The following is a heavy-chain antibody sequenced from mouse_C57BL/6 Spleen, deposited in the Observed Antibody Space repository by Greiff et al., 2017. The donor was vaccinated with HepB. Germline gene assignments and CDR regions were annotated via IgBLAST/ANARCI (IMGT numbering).Heavy chain of an antibody. CDR3: AAVTTVVATGGFDV. Sequence: QVQLQQPGAELVMPGASVKLSCKASGYTFTSYWMHWVKQRPGQGLEWIGEIDPSDSYTNYDQKFKGKSTLTVDKSSSTAYMQLSSLTSEDSAVYYGAAVTTVVATGGFDVWGTGTTVTVSS. CDR1: GYTFTSYW. D-gene: IGHD1-1*01. V-gene: IGHV1-69*01. CDR2: IDPSDSYT. J-gene: IGHJ1*03.